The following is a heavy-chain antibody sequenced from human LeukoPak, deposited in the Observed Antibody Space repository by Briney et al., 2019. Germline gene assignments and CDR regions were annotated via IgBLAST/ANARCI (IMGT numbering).Heavy chain of an antibody. CDR1: GFTFSSYA. CDR2: ISSSSDYI. D-gene: IGHD6-19*01. CDR3: ATSGAAGTSFDY. V-gene: IGHV3-21*06. J-gene: IGHJ4*02. Sequence: GGSLRLSCAASGFTFSSYAMSWVRLAPGKGLEWVSSISSSSDYIKYADSVKGRFTISRDNARNSLFLQMNNLRVADTAVYFCATSGAAGTSFDYWGRGTLVTVSS.